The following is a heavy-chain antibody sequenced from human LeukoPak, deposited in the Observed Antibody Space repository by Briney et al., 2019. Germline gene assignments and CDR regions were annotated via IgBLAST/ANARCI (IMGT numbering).Heavy chain of an antibody. J-gene: IGHJ4*02. D-gene: IGHD5-24*01. V-gene: IGHV4-59*13. CDR1: GGAISSFY. Sequence: SETLSLTCSVSGGAISSFYWIWIRQTPGKGLEWIGCIQNSGSTEYNPSFESRVTISVDTSKNQFALKLTSLTAADTAVYYCARGYGYNSEYWGQGTLVTVSP. CDR3: ARGYGYNSEY. CDR2: IQNSGST.